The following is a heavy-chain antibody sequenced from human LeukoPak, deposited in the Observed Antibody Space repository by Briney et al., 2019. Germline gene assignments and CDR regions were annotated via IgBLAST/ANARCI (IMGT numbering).Heavy chain of an antibody. CDR1: GFTFSSYA. Sequence: PGRSLRLSCAASGFTFSSYAMHWVRQAPGKGLEWVAVISYDGSNKYYADSVKGRFTISRDNSKNTLYLQMNSLRAEDTAVYYCARGSARRDYYFDYWGQGTLVTVSS. V-gene: IGHV3-30*04. CDR2: ISYDGSNK. J-gene: IGHJ4*02. D-gene: IGHD6-6*01. CDR3: ARGSARRDYYFDY.